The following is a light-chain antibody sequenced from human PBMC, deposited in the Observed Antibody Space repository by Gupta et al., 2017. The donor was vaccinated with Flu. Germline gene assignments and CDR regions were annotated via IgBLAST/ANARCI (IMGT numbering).Light chain of an antibody. V-gene: IGKV3-20*01. CDR3: QNYSSPSFT. Sequence: EDVLTQSPGTLSVSQGERATLSCRASQSVSSSDLAWYQQKPGQAPRLLIYGASSRATVIPDRCSGSGSGKDCILTSSRLEHEDVAVYYRQNYSSPSFTFGRGTKVEIK. CDR1: QSVSSSD. CDR2: GAS. J-gene: IGKJ4*01.